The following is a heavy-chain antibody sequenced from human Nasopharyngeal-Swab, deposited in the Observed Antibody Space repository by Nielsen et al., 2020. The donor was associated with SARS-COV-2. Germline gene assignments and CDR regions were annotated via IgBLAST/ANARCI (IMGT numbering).Heavy chain of an antibody. J-gene: IGHJ2*01. CDR1: GGSISSSSYY. CDR2: IYYSGST. CDR3: ARHRRGGIAATPWYFDL. Sequence: SETLSLTCTVSGGSISSSSYYWGWIRQPPGKRLEWIGSIYYSGSTYYNPSLKSRVTISVDTSKNQFSLKLSSVTAADTAVYYCARHRRGGIAATPWYFDLWGRGTLVTVSS. D-gene: IGHD5-12*01. V-gene: IGHV4-39*01.